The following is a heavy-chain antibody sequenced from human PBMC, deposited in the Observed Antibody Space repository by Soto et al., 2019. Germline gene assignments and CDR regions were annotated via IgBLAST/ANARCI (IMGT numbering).Heavy chain of an antibody. D-gene: IGHD3-10*01. CDR1: GFTFSSYS. V-gene: IGHV3-48*01. Sequence: EVQLVESGGGLVQPGGSLRLSCAVSGFTFSSYSMNWVRQAPGKGLEWVSYISSSSSTIYYADSVKGRFTISRDNAKNSLYLQMNSLRAEDTAVYYCARDPLWFGELLLDYWGQGTLVIVSS. J-gene: IGHJ4*02. CDR2: ISSSSSTI. CDR3: ARDPLWFGELLLDY.